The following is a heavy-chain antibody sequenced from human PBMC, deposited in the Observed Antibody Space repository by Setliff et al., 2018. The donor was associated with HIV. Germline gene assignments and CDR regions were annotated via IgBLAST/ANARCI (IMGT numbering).Heavy chain of an antibody. CDR1: GGSISFYY. J-gene: IGHJ4*02. CDR3: ARDQKGYSYGYFDS. D-gene: IGHD5-18*01. V-gene: IGHV4-59*12. Sequence: TSETLSLTCSISGGSISFYYWNWLQQTPGKGLEWIAYTFDNGNTHYNPSLESRVTMSVDTSKNQFALRLSSVTAADTAVYYCARDQKGYSYGYFDSWGQGTLVTVSS. CDR2: TFDNGNT.